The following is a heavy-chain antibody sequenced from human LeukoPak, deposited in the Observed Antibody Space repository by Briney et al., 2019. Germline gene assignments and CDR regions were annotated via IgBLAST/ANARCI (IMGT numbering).Heavy chain of an antibody. D-gene: IGHD1-26*01. Sequence: GGSLRLSCAASGFTFSSNAMSWVRQAPGKGLEWISAISTGGGSTYYADSVKGRFTISRNNPNNTLYLQMNNLRAEDTAVYYCAKPRDSIVATTTPTRLATLDIWGQGTTVTASS. CDR2: ISTGGGST. CDR1: GFTFSSNA. V-gene: IGHV3-23*01. CDR3: AKPRDSIVATTTPTRLATLDI. J-gene: IGHJ3*02.